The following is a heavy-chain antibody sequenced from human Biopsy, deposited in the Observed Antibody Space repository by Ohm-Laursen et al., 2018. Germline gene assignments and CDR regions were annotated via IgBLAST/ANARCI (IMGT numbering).Heavy chain of an antibody. D-gene: IGHD4-23*01. V-gene: IGHV4-59*02. CDR2: IYYSVMT. CDR3: ARDSGILNDGNFKYYHYYGMDV. Sequence: GTLSLTCTVSGDSVTNYYWSWIRQPPGKGLEWIGHIYYSVMTNYNPSLQSRVSISVDTSRNQVSLTLSSVTAADTAVYYCARDSGILNDGNFKYYHYYGMDVWGQGTKVTVSS. CDR1: GDSVTNYY. J-gene: IGHJ6*02.